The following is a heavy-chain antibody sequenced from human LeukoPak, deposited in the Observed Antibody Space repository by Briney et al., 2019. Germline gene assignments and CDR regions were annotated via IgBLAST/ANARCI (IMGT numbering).Heavy chain of an antibody. CDR1: GYTVTGYY. Sequence: ASVKVSCRASGYTVTGYYMHWVRQAPGQGLEWMGWINPNSGGTNYAQKFQGRVTMTRDTSISTAYMELSRLRSDDTAVYYCARDNYGGNSPDYWGQGTLVTVSS. CDR3: ARDNYGGNSPDY. J-gene: IGHJ4*02. CDR2: INPNSGGT. D-gene: IGHD4-23*01. V-gene: IGHV1-2*02.